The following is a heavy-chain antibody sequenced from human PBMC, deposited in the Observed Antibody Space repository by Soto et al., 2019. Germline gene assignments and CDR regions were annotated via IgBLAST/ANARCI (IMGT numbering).Heavy chain of an antibody. V-gene: IGHV1-3*01. Sequence: LSGYPRHWLRNKNGKRLEWMGWINAGNGNTKYSQKFQGRVTITADKSTSTAYMELSSLRSEDTAVYYCAKYIRKVGGQSITMIEGAFDYWGQGTLVTVSS. J-gene: IGHJ4*02. CDR1: LSGYP. D-gene: IGHD3-22*01. CDR2: INAGNGNT. CDR3: AKYIRKVGGQSITMIEGAFDY.